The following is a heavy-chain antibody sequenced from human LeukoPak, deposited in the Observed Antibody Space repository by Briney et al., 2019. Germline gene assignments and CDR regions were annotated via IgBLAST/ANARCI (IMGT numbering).Heavy chain of an antibody. CDR1: GFTFSSYA. CDR3: ARGSLYGLGKGADY. J-gene: IGHJ4*02. D-gene: IGHD3-10*01. V-gene: IGHV3-7*01. CDR2: IKQDGSEK. Sequence: GGSLRLSCAASGFTFSSYAMSWVRQAPGKGLEWVANIKQDGSEKYYVDSVKGRFTISRDNAKNSLYLQMNSLRAEDTAVYYCARGSLYGLGKGADYWGQGTLVTVSS.